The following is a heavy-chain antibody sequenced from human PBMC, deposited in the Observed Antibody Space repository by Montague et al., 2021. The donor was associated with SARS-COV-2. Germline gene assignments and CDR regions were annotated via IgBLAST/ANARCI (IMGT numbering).Heavy chain of an antibody. CDR3: VRGYEPFQYYGMDF. Sequence: SLRLSCAASGFTFRDYYMTWIRQAPGKGLEWLSYISGNVDNIYYADSVKGRFTISRDNAEKSLFLQMNNLRAEDTAVYYCVRGYEPFQYYGMDFWGHGTTVTVSS. V-gene: IGHV3-11*01. J-gene: IGHJ6*02. CDR1: GFTFRDYY. CDR2: ISGNVDNI. D-gene: IGHD5-12*01.